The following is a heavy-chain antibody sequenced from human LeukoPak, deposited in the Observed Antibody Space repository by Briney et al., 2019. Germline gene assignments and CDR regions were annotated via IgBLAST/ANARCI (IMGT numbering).Heavy chain of an antibody. CDR1: GGAFSGYY. CDR2: IYTSGST. J-gene: IGHJ6*03. Sequence: SETLSLTCAVYGGAFSGYYWSWIRQPAGKGLEWIGRIYTSGSTNYNPSLKSRVTISVDTSKNQFSLKLSSVTAADTAVYYCARHVRGLGADPSGPRDYYYYYMDVWGKGTTVTVSS. D-gene: IGHD1-26*01. V-gene: IGHV4-59*10. CDR3: ARHVRGLGADPSGPRDYYYYYMDV.